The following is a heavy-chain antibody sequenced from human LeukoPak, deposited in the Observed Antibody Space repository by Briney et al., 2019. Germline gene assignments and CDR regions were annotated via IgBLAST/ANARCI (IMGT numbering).Heavy chain of an antibody. J-gene: IGHJ6*03. CDR2: IYHSGST. Sequence: TSETLSLTCTVSGYSISSGYYWGWIRRPPGKGLEWIGTIYHSGSTYYNPSLKSRVTISVDTSKNQFSLKLSSVTAADTAVYYCAGVVGIAVAGRLSYYYYYMDVWGKGTTVTVSS. V-gene: IGHV4-38-2*02. D-gene: IGHD6-19*01. CDR3: AGVVGIAVAGRLSYYYYYMDV. CDR1: GYSISSGYY.